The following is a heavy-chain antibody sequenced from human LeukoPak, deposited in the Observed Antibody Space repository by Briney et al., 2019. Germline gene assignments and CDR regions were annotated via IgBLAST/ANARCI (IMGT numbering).Heavy chain of an antibody. CDR2: LSYDGSNK. D-gene: IGHD3-16*02. CDR1: GFTLSSYA. Sequence: PGGSLRLSCAASGFTLSSYAMSWVRQAPGKGLEWVAVLSYDGSNKYYADSVKGRFTISRDNSKNTLYLQMNRLRAEDTAVYFCAKDSTKYVWGSYRASYYFDFWGQGTLVTVSS. V-gene: IGHV3-30*18. J-gene: IGHJ4*02. CDR3: AKDSTKYVWGSYRASYYFDF.